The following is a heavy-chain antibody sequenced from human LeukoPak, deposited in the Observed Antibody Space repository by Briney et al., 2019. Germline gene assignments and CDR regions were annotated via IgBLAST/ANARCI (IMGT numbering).Heavy chain of an antibody. J-gene: IGHJ4*02. CDR2: IRCKGSAT. D-gene: IGHD3-10*01. CDR1: GFTPSSYS. V-gene: IGHV3-23*01. CDR3: AKASGSPYYFDY. Sequence: PVGSLRLSCLAPGFTPSSYSMSWVRPAPGKGLECVSLIRCKGSATCYADSVIRRFTISRDDSKSTLYLQMNSLRADDTSVYDCAKASGSPYYFDYWGQGTLVTVSS.